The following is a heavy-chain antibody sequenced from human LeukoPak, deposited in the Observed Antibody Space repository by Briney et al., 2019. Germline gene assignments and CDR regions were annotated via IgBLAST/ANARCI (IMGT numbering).Heavy chain of an antibody. D-gene: IGHD5-24*01. CDR1: GFTFSSYG. CDR3: ARDYKISYFDY. Sequence: GGSLRLSCAASGFTFSSYGMHWVRQAPGKGLEWVAVIWYDGSNKYYADSVKGRFTISRDNSKNTLYLQMNSLRAEDTAVYYCARDYKISYFDYWGQGTLVTVSS. CDR2: IWYDGSNK. J-gene: IGHJ4*02. V-gene: IGHV3-33*01.